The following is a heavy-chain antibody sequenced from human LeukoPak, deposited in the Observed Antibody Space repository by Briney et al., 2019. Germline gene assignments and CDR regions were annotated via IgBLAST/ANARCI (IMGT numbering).Heavy chain of an antibody. V-gene: IGHV3-33*08. CDR1: GFTVSSNY. D-gene: IGHD3-22*01. Sequence: GGSLRLSCAASGFTVSSNYMSWVRQAPGKGLEWVAVIWYDGSNKYYADSVKGRFTISRDNSKNTLYLQMNSLRAEDTAVYYCARGYDSSGYYYGPSYYFDYWGQGTLVTVSS. J-gene: IGHJ4*02. CDR3: ARGYDSSGYYYGPSYYFDY. CDR2: IWYDGSNK.